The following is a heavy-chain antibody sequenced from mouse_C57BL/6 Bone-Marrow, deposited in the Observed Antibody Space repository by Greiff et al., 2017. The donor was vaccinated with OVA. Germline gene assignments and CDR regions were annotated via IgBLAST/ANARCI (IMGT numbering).Heavy chain of an antibody. V-gene: IGHV1-64*01. D-gene: IGHD2-4*01. Sequence: QVQLQQPGAELVKPGASVKLSCKASGYTFTSYWMHWVKQRPGQGLEWIGMIMPNSGSTNYNEKFKSKATLTVDKSSSTAYMQLSSLTSEDSAVYSCARPYDYDNDYSAMDYWGQGTSVTVTS. CDR3: ARPYDYDNDYSAMDY. CDR2: IMPNSGST. CDR1: GYTFTSYW. J-gene: IGHJ4*01.